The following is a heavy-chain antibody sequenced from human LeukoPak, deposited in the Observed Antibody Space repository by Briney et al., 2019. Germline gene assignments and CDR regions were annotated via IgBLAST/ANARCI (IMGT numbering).Heavy chain of an antibody. J-gene: IGHJ4*02. CDR3: VRDRTVTTLFDY. V-gene: IGHV3-74*01. CDR1: GFTFSSYW. D-gene: IGHD4-17*01. Sequence: GGSLRLSCAASGFTFSSYWMHWVRLAPGKGMVWVSRISTDGSSTYYADSVKGRFTISRDNAKNTLYLQTNSLRAEDTAVYYCVRDRTVTTLFDYWGQGTLVTVSS. CDR2: ISTDGSST.